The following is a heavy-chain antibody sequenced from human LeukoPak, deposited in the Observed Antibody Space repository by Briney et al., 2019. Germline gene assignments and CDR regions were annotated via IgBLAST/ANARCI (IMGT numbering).Heavy chain of an antibody. V-gene: IGHV3-23*01. J-gene: IGHJ3*02. D-gene: IGHD6-6*01. Sequence: GGSLRLSCAASGFTFSSYAMSWVRQAPGKGLEWVSAISGSGGSTYYADSVKGRFTISRDNSKNTLYLQMNSLRAEDTAVYYCAKDQPAAKQLVGEDAFDIWGQGTMVTVSS. CDR1: GFTFSSYA. CDR3: AKDQPAAKQLVGEDAFDI. CDR2: ISGSGGST.